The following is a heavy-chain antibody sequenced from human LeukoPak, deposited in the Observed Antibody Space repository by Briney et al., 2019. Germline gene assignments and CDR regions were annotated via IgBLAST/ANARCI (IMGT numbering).Heavy chain of an antibody. CDR1: GFTFSNYW. CDR2: IKQDGSAI. Sequence: GGSLRLSCAASGFTFSNYWMSWVRQAPGKGLEWLANIKQDGSAIYYLDSVKGRFTISRYNAKNSLYLQMNSLRVDDTAVYYCARKGLGDYWGQGTLVTVSS. J-gene: IGHJ4*02. CDR3: ARKGLGDY. D-gene: IGHD3/OR15-3a*01. V-gene: IGHV3-7*01.